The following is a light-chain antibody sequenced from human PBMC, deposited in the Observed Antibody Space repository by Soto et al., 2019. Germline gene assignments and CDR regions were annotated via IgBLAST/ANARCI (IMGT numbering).Light chain of an antibody. Sequence: QSALTQPASVSGSPRQSITIFCTGTSSDVGGFNYVSWYQHHPGKAPKLMIYEVSNRPSGVSNRFSGSKSGDTASLTISGLQAEDEAHYYCTSYTSTTFVVFGGGTKLTVL. V-gene: IGLV2-14*01. CDR3: TSYTSTTFVV. J-gene: IGLJ2*01. CDR2: EVS. CDR1: SSDVGGFNY.